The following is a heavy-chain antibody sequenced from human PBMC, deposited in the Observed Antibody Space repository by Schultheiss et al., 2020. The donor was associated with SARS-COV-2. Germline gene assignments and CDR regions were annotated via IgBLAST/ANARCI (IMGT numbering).Heavy chain of an antibody. CDR2: ISYDGSNK. V-gene: IGHV3-30*04. CDR1: GFTFSSYA. J-gene: IGHJ4*02. Sequence: GGSLRLSCAASGFTFSSYAMHWVRQAPGKGLEWVAVISYDGSNKYYADSVKGRFTISRDNSKNTLYLQMNSLRSEDTAVYYCVYYGSVWGQGTLVTVSS. CDR3: VYYGSV. D-gene: IGHD3-10*01.